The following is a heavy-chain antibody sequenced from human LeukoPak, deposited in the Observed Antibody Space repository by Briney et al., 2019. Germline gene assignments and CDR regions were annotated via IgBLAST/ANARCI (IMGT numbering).Heavy chain of an antibody. CDR2: ITASGGST. CDR3: AKAPYSYGSNFDY. J-gene: IGHJ4*02. CDR1: GFTSTSYA. D-gene: IGHD5-18*01. Sequence: GGSLRLSCAASGFTSTSYAMNWVRQAPGKGLEWVSSITASGGSTYYADSVKGRFTISRDNSRDTLYLQMNSLRAEDTAVYYCAKAPYSYGSNFDYWGQGTLVSVSS. V-gene: IGHV3-23*01.